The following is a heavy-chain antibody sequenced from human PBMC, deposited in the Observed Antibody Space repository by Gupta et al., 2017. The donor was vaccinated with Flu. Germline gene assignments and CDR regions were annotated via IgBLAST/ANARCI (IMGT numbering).Heavy chain of an antibody. D-gene: IGHD5-12*01. CDR2: IYYGGSP. CDR3: ARHKRGYGDSDPEWFHWFDP. Sequence: WTRPPPGKGLGWIGTIYYGGSPDYNPSLKPRVSMYVDTSKNQFSLKLSSVTATDTAAYYCARHKRGYGDSDPEWFHWFDPWGQGTLVTVSS. V-gene: IGHV4-39*01. J-gene: IGHJ5*02.